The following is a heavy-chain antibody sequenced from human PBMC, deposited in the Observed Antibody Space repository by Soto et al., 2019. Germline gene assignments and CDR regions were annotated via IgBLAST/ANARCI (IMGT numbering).Heavy chain of an antibody. CDR3: AGGIRARQMATISGFDY. CDR2: ISSSSSTI. D-gene: IGHD5-12*01. V-gene: IGHV3-48*02. J-gene: IGHJ4*02. CDR1: GFTFSSYS. Sequence: GGSLRLSCAASGFTFSSYSMNWVRQAPGKGLEWVSYISSSSSTIYYADSVKGRFTISRDNAKNSLYLQMNSLRDEDTAVYYWAGGIRARQMATISGFDYLGQGTLVTVSS.